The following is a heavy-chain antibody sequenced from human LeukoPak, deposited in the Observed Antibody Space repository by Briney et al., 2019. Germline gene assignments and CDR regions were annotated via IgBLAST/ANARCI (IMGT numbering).Heavy chain of an antibody. V-gene: IGHV3-30*03. CDR3: ARDKRGSGWPS. J-gene: IGHJ4*02. CDR1: KFSFSTYA. D-gene: IGHD6-19*01. CDR2: ISYDGSNT. Sequence: PGGSLRLSCTASKFSFSTYAMHWVRQTPGKGLEWVAVISYDGSNTYYADSMKGRFSISRDSSKNTLFLQMNSLRPEDTAVYYCARDKRGSGWPSWGQGTLVTVSS.